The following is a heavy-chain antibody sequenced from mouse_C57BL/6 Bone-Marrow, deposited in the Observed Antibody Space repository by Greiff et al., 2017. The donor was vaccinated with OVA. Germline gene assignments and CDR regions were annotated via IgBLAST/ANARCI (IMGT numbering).Heavy chain of an antibody. Sequence: QVQLQQPGAELVMPGASVKLSCKASGYTFPSYWMHWVKQRPGQGLAWIGEIDPSDSYTNYNQKFKGKSTLTVDKSSSTAYRQLSSLTSEDSAVYYCARGYYGSSYYFDYWGQGTTLTVSS. J-gene: IGHJ2*01. D-gene: IGHD1-1*01. CDR2: IDPSDSYT. V-gene: IGHV1-69*01. CDR3: ARGYYGSSYYFDY. CDR1: GYTFPSYW.